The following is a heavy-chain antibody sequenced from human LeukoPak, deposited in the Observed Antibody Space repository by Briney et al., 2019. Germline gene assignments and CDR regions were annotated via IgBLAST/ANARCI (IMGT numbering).Heavy chain of an antibody. V-gene: IGHV3-30*18. CDR2: ISYDGSNK. CDR3: AKADDSLIHFAY. Sequence: GGSLRLSCAASGFTFSSYGMHWVRQAPGKGLEWVAVISYDGSNKYYADSVKGRFPISRDNSKNTLYLQMNSLRAEDTAVYYCAKADDSLIHFAYWGQGTLVTVSS. D-gene: IGHD2-15*01. J-gene: IGHJ4*02. CDR1: GFTFSSYG.